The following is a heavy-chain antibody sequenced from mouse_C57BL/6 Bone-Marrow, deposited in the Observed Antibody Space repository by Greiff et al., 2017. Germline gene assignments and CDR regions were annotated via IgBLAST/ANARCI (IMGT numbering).Heavy chain of an antibody. CDR1: GFNIKNTY. Sequence: EVQLQQPVAELVRPGASVKLSCTASGFNIKNTYMHWVKQRPEQGLEWIGRIDPANGNTKYAPKFQGKATITADTSSNTAYLQLSSLTSEDTAIYYCARRYYGSSYWFAYWGQGTLVTVSA. CDR3: ARRYYGSSYWFAY. CDR2: IDPANGNT. V-gene: IGHV14-3*01. D-gene: IGHD1-1*01. J-gene: IGHJ3*01.